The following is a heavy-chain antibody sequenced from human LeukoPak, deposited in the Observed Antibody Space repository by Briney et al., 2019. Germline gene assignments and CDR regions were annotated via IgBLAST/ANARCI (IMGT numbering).Heavy chain of an antibody. D-gene: IGHD3-22*01. CDR3: AKDLSITMIVVVTPHFDY. V-gene: IGHV3-23*01. CDR1: GFTFSSYA. CDR2: ISGSVGST. J-gene: IGHJ4*02. Sequence: GGSLRLSCAASGFTFSSYAMSWVRQAPAKALEWVSAISGSVGSTDYADSVKARVSISRDNSKNTLYLQMNSLRAEDTAVYYCAKDLSITMIVVVTPHFDYWGQGTLVTVSS.